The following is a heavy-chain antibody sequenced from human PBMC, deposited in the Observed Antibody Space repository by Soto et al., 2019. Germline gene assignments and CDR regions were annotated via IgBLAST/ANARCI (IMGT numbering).Heavy chain of an antibody. J-gene: IGHJ4*02. CDR1: GLTFKTYS. V-gene: IGHV3-48*02. Sequence: EVQLVESGGGLVQPGGSLRLSCAVSGLTFKTYSMNWVRQAPGKGLEWISFVTSSGSTMYYADSVKGRFAISRDNAKNSLYLQMNSLREEGTAVYFWARDPYNTCHINWGQGTLVTVSS. D-gene: IGHD1-20*01. CDR2: VTSSGSTM. CDR3: ARDPYNTCHIN.